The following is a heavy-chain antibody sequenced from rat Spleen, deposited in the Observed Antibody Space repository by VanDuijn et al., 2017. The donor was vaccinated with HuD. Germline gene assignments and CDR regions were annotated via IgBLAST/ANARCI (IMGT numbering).Heavy chain of an antibody. V-gene: IGHV5S13*01. CDR2: ISPSGGST. CDR1: GFTFSDYG. J-gene: IGHJ1*01. Sequence: EVQLVESGGGLVQPGRSLKLSCAASGFTFSDYGMAWVRQAPTKGLEWVASISPSGGSTYYRDSVKGRFTISRENAKTTLYLQMDSLRSEDTATYYCARHDYRYWYFDFWGPGTMVTVSS. CDR3: ARHDYRYWYFDF. D-gene: IGHD1-7*01.